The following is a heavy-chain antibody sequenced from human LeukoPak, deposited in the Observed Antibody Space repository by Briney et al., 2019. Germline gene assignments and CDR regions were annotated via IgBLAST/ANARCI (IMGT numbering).Heavy chain of an antibody. Sequence: SETLSLTCSVSGGSISSSSYYWGWIRQPPGKGLEWIGSIYYTGSTYYNPSLKSRVTISVDPSKNHFSLKLSSVTAADTAVYYYARPRKLRSLDAFDIWGQGTMVTVSS. CDR3: ARPRKLRSLDAFDI. CDR2: IYYTGST. D-gene: IGHD4-17*01. J-gene: IGHJ3*02. CDR1: GGSISSSSYY. V-gene: IGHV4-39*02.